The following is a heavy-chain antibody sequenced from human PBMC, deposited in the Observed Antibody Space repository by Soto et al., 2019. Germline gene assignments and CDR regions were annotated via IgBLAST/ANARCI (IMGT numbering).Heavy chain of an antibody. D-gene: IGHD6-19*01. CDR2: INHAGKN. Sequence: QVQQHQWGAGLLKPSETLSLTCAVSSEYLGSYYWNWIRQSPGKGLEWIGEINHAGKNNYSPSLKSRVTMSIDMSKNRVSLKLTSVTAADTAVYYCARGGSSDWQVALDIWGQGTMVTVSS. CDR3: ARGGSSDWQVALDI. V-gene: IGHV4-34*01. J-gene: IGHJ3*02. CDR1: SEYLGSYY.